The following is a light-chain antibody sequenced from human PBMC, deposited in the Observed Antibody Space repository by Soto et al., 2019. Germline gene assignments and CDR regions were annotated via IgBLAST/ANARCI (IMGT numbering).Light chain of an antibody. J-gene: IGKJ1*01. V-gene: IGKV1-5*03. CDR1: QSISSW. Sequence: DIRMTQSPSTLSSSLGGRVTITFRASQSISSWLAWYQQRPGKAPKLLIYKASSLESGVPSRFSGSGSGTEFTLTISSLQPDDFATYYCQHYNSYSEAFGQGTKVDIK. CDR2: KAS. CDR3: QHYNSYSEA.